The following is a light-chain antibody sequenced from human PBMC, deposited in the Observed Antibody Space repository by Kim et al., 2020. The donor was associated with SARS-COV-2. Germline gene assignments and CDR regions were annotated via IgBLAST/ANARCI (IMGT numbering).Light chain of an antibody. CDR2: GAS. CDR3: QQYSISPWT. V-gene: IGKV3-20*01. J-gene: IGKJ1*01. Sequence: SPGERATLSCRASQRVSSSYLAWYQQKPGQAPRLLIYGASSRATGIPDRFSGSGSGTDFTLTISRLEPEDFAVYYCQQYSISPWTFGQGTKVDIK. CDR1: QRVSSSY.